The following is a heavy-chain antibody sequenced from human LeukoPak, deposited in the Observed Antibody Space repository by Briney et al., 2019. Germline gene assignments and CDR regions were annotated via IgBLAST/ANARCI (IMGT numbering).Heavy chain of an antibody. CDR2: IWYDGSNK. CDR3: AKDWGELSTSFDY. CDR1: GFTFSNYG. V-gene: IGHV3-33*06. J-gene: IGHJ4*02. Sequence: GGSLRLSCAASGFTFSNYGIHWVRQAPGKGLEWVSLIWYDGSNKYYADSVKGRFTISRDNAENTVYLQMNSLRAEDTAVYYCAKDWGELSTSFDYWGQGTLVTVSS. D-gene: IGHD3-16*02.